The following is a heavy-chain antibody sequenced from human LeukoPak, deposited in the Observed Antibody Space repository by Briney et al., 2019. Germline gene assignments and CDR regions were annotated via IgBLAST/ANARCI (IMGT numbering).Heavy chain of an antibody. V-gene: IGHV3-30*18. CDR3: AKDREEMTTVWYFDL. CDR2: ISYDGNNK. D-gene: IGHD4-11*01. CDR1: GFTFSGYA. J-gene: IGHJ2*01. Sequence: PGGSLRLSCAASGFTFSGYAMSWVRQAPGKGLEWVAVISYDGNNKYYADSVKGRFTISRDNSKNTLYLQMNTLRPEDTAFYYCAKDREEMTTVWYFDLWGRGTLVTVSS.